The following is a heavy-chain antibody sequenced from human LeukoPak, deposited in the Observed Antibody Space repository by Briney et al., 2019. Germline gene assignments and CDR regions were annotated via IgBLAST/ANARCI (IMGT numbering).Heavy chain of an antibody. Sequence: PGGSLRLSCAASAFTFSDYATRWVSQAPGKGLEWVAVMSYDGSNKYYADSVKGRFSISRDNSQNTLYVQMNSLRVEDTALYYCARDYQLLRAMDVWGQGTTVTVSS. D-gene: IGHD2-15*01. V-gene: IGHV3-30-3*01. CDR2: MSYDGSNK. CDR1: AFTFSDYA. J-gene: IGHJ6*02. CDR3: ARDYQLLRAMDV.